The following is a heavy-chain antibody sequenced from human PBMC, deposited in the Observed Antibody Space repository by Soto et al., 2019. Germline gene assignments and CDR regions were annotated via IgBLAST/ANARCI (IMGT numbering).Heavy chain of an antibody. Sequence: GGSLRLSCAASGSTFSGSAMHWVRQASGKGLEWVGRIRSKANSYATAYAASVKGRFTISRDDSKNTAYLQMNSLKTEDTAVYYCTRHTEIAAAGTLLAWFDPWGQGT. CDR3: TRHTEIAAAGTLLAWFDP. D-gene: IGHD6-13*01. CDR2: IRSKANSYAT. J-gene: IGHJ5*02. V-gene: IGHV3-73*01. CDR1: GSTFSGSA.